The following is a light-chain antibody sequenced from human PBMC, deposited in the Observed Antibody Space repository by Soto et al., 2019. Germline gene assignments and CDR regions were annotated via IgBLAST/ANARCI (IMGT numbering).Light chain of an antibody. CDR3: SSYTTSTTPVL. J-gene: IGLJ2*01. V-gene: IGLV2-14*03. CDR2: EID. Sequence: QSALTQPASGSGSPRQSITISCTGTSSDVGAYNYVSWYQQHPGKAPKLMIYEIDNRPSGVSNRFSGSKSGTTASLTISGLQAEDEADYYCSSYTTSTTPVLFGGGTKLPVL. CDR1: SSDVGAYNY.